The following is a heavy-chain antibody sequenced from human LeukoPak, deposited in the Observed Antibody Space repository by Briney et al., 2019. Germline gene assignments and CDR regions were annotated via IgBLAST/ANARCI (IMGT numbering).Heavy chain of an antibody. CDR2: IIPIFGTA. CDR3: ARGDIVVVPAASRYYYMDV. CDR1: GGTFSSYA. V-gene: IGHV1-69*05. Sequence: SVKVSCKASGGTFSSYAVSWVRQAPGQGLEWMGGIIPIFGTANYAQKFQGRVTITTDESTSTAYMELSSLRSEDTAVYYCARGDIVVVPAASRYYYMDVWGKGTTVTVSS. D-gene: IGHD2-2*01. J-gene: IGHJ6*03.